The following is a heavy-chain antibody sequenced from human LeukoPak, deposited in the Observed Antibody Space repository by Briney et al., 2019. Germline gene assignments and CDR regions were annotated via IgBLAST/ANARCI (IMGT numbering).Heavy chain of an antibody. CDR2: IYYSGST. CDR3: ARHVEDTAMN. Sequence: SETLSLTCTVSGGSISSSSYYWGWIRQPPGKGLEWIGSIYYSGSTYYNPSLRSRVTISVDTSKNQFSLKLSSVTAADTAVYYCARHVEDTAMNWGQGTLVIVSS. D-gene: IGHD5-18*01. CDR1: GGSISSSSYY. V-gene: IGHV4-39*01. J-gene: IGHJ4*02.